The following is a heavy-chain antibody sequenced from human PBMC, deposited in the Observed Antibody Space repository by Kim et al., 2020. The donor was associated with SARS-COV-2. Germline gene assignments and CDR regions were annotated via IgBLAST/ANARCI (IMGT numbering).Heavy chain of an antibody. V-gene: IGHV3-15*01. CDR3: TTGGCSSTSCGFDY. J-gene: IGHJ4*02. D-gene: IGHD2-2*01. CDR1: GFTFSNAW. Sequence: GGSLRLSCAASGFTFSNAWMSWVRQAPGKGLEWVGRIKSKTDGGTTDYAAPVKGRFTISRDDSKNTLYLQMNSLKTEDTAVYYCTTGGCSSTSCGFDYWGQGTLVTVSS. CDR2: IKSKTDGGTT.